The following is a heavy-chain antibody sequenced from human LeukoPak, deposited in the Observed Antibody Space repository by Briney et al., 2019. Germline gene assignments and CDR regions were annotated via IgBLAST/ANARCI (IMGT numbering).Heavy chain of an antibody. Sequence: GGSLRLSCAASGFTFSSYAMSWVRQAPGEGMGWVSAISGSGGSTYYADSVKGRFTISRDNSKNTLYLQMNSLRAEDTAVYYCAAPLYSSSWRDAFDIWGQGTMVTVSS. CDR2: ISGSGGST. D-gene: IGHD6-13*01. J-gene: IGHJ3*02. V-gene: IGHV3-23*01. CDR1: GFTFSSYA. CDR3: AAPLYSSSWRDAFDI.